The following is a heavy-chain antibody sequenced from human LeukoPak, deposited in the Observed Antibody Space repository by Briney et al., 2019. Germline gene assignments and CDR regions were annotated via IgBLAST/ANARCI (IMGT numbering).Heavy chain of an antibody. D-gene: IGHD2-2*01. Sequence: GGSLRLSCTASGFTFNDYYMSWIRQAPGKGLEWVASIKHDGGEKFYVDSVKGRFTISRDDAKDSLFLQMDSLRAEDTAVYYCARDGHQYWGQGTLVTVSS. CDR3: ARDGHQY. J-gene: IGHJ4*02. CDR2: IKHDGGEK. V-gene: IGHV3-7*03. CDR1: GFTFNDYY.